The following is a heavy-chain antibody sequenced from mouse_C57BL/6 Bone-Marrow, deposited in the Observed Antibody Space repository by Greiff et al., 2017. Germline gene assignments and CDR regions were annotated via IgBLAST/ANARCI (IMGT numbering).Heavy chain of an antibody. CDR3: AREGLTGPWFAY. D-gene: IGHD4-1*01. J-gene: IGHJ3*01. V-gene: IGHV1-82*01. Sequence: QVQLQQSGPELVKPGASVKISCKASGYAFSSSWMNWVKQRPGKGLEWIGRIYPGDGDTNYNGKFKGKATLTADKSSSTAYMQLSSLTSEDSAVYFCAREGLTGPWFAYWGQGTLVTVSA. CDR1: GYAFSSSW. CDR2: IYPGDGDT.